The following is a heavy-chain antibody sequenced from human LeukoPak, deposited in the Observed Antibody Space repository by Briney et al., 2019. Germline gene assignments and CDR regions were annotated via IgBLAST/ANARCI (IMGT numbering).Heavy chain of an antibody. V-gene: IGHV4-59*01. D-gene: IGHD4-17*01. Sequence: PSETLSLTCTVSGGSISSYYWSWIRQPPGKGLEWIGYIYYSGSTNYNPSLKSRVTISVDTSKNQFSLKLSSVTAADTAVYYCARVQRTVTTAWFDPWGQGTLVTVSS. J-gene: IGHJ5*02. CDR1: GGSISSYY. CDR3: ARVQRTVTTAWFDP. CDR2: IYYSGST.